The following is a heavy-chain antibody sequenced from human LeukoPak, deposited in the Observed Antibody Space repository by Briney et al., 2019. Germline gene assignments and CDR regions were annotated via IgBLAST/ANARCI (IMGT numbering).Heavy chain of an antibody. V-gene: IGHV4-59*08. Sequence: SETLYLTCTVSGGSIGNYYWSWIRQPPGKGLEWIGYIFYTGSTNYNPSLKNRLTISLDTSKNQFSLKLSSVTAADTAVYYCARLAGWFQLDYWGQGTLVTVS. CDR3: ARLAGWFQLDY. D-gene: IGHD2-15*01. J-gene: IGHJ4*02. CDR1: GGSIGNYY. CDR2: IFYTGST.